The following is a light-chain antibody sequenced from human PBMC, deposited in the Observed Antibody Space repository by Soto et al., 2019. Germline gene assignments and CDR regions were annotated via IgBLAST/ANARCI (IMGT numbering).Light chain of an antibody. J-gene: IGKJ1*01. CDR2: KAS. CDR3: QQYHIYSGT. V-gene: IGKV1-5*03. CDR1: QTIDSW. Sequence: DMQMTQAASTLSASVGDRVTITCRASQTIDSWLAWYQQRPGKPPNLMIYKASTLASGVPSRFSGSGSGTECTLTINSLQPDDVATYYCQQYHIYSGTFGQGTKVDIK.